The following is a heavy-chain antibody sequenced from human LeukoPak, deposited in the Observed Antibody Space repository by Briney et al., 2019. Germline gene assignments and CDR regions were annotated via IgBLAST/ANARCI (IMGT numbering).Heavy chain of an antibody. V-gene: IGHV3-21*04. J-gene: IGHJ4*02. D-gene: IGHD3-10*01. Sequence: GGSLRLSCADSGFTFSNYNMNWVRQAPGKAMEWVSSITSSGTYTFYADSVKGRFTISRDNFKNTLYLQMSSLRAEDTAVYYCAKDRGIISDYWGQGTLVTVSS. CDR2: ITSSGTYT. CDR3: AKDRGIISDY. CDR1: GFTFSNYN.